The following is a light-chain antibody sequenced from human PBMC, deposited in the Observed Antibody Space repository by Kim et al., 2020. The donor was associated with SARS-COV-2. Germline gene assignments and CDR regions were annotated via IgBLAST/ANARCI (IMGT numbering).Light chain of an antibody. CDR2: LGR. CDR3: QSYDSGLSGYV. J-gene: IGLJ1*01. CDR1: SSNIGAGYG. V-gene: IGLV1-40*01. Sequence: QSVLTQPPSVSGAPGQRVTISCTGSSSNIGAGYGVHWYQQLPGTPPKLLMYLGRTRPSGVPDRFSGPKSGTSASLAITGLQAEDEADYYCQSYDSGLSGYVFGTGTKVTVL.